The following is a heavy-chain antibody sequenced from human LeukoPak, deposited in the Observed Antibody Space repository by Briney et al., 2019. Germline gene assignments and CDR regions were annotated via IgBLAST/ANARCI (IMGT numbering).Heavy chain of an antibody. J-gene: IGHJ4*02. V-gene: IGHV3-48*01. D-gene: IGHD2-2*01. CDR1: GFTFSSYR. CDR2: ISSISSTI. CDR3: ARGPPGVVVPAATAFDY. Sequence: AGSLRLSCAASGFTFSSYRMNWVRQAPERLLEWVSYISSISSTIYYADSVKGRFTISRDNAKNSLYLRMNSLRAEDTAVYYCARGPPGVVVPAATAFDYWGQGTLVTVSS.